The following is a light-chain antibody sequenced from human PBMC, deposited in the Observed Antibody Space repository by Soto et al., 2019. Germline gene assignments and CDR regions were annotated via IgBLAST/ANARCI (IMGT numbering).Light chain of an antibody. CDR2: FNI. Sequence: QSVLSQPPSASGTPGHRVTISCSGSSSNIGSNTVSWYQQFPGTAPKLLIYFNIQRPSGVPDRFSGSKSGTSASLAISGLQSEDEADYFCAAWDDSLNGYVFGTGTKVTVL. V-gene: IGLV1-44*01. CDR1: SSNIGSNT. CDR3: AAWDDSLNGYV. J-gene: IGLJ1*01.